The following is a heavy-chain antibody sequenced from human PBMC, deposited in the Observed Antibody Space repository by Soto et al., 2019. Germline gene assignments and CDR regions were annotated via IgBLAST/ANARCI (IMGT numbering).Heavy chain of an antibody. CDR3: ARDARSSSWAYYSYYYGMDV. J-gene: IGHJ6*02. CDR1: GFTFSSYA. CDR2: ISYDGSNK. V-gene: IGHV3-30-3*01. D-gene: IGHD6-13*01. Sequence: GGSLRLSCAASGFTFSSYAMHWVRQAPGKGLEWVAVISYDGSNKYYADSVKGRFTISRDNSKNTLYLQMNSLRAEDTAVYYCARDARSSSWAYYSYYYGMDVWGQGTTVTVS.